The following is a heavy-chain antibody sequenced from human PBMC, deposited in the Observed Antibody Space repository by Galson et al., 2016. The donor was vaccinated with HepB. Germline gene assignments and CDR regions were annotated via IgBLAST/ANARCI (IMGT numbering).Heavy chain of an antibody. CDR3: LRRSESRGRGVSDMDV. D-gene: IGHD3-10*01. V-gene: IGHV4-39*01. CDR2: VYNSGTT. Sequence: SETLSLTCAVSGASITSSRYYWGWIRQFPGKGLEWIGSVYNSGTTKYNPSLQSRLTIPVDASRTQFSLDLRSATAADTAGYYCLRRSESRGRGVSDMDVWGQGTTVTVSS. CDR1: GASITSSRYY. J-gene: IGHJ6*02.